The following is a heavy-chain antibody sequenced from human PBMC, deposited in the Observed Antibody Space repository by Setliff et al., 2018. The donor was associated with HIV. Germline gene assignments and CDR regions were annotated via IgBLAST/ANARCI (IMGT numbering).Heavy chain of an antibody. J-gene: IGHJ4*02. V-gene: IGHV3-23*03. D-gene: IGHD3-10*01. CDR1: GFTFSSYA. CDR3: AKVFGTYYFDY. CDR2: IYSGGSTT. Sequence: PGGSLRLSCAASGFTFSSYAMSWVRQAPGKGLEWVSFIYSGGSTTYYADSVKGRFTISRDNSKNTLYLQMNSLRAEDTAVYYCAKVFGTYYFDYWGQGTLVTVSS.